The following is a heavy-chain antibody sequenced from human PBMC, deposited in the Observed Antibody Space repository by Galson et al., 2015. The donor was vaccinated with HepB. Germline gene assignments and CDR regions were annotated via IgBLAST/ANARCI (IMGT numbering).Heavy chain of an antibody. CDR3: AKDPTKLLWFEPPKNWFDP. V-gene: IGHV3-23*01. CDR1: GFTFSSYA. J-gene: IGHJ5*02. D-gene: IGHD3-10*01. CDR2: ISGSGGST. Sequence: SLRLSCAASGFTFSSYAMSWVRQAPGKGLEWVSAISGSGGSTYYADSVKGRFTISRDNSKNTLYLQMNSLRAEDTAVYYCAKDPTKLLWFEPPKNWFDPWGQGTLVTVSS.